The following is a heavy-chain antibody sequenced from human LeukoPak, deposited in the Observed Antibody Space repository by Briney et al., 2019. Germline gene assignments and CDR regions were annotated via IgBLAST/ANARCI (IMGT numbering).Heavy chain of an antibody. CDR3: ATDRGLTMIRGVIVD. CDR2: IKSKGDGETT. CDR1: GFTFTNAW. J-gene: IGHJ4*02. Sequence: GGSLTLSCAASGFTFTNAWMTWVRQAPGKGLEWVGRIKSKGDGETTDYAEPVKGRFSMSRDDSEATMYLQMYGLEAEDTAVYYCATDRGLTMIRGVIVDWGQGDLVTVSS. D-gene: IGHD3-10*01. V-gene: IGHV3-15*01.